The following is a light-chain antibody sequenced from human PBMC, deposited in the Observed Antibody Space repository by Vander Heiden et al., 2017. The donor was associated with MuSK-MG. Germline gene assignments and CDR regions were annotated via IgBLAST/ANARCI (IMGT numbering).Light chain of an antibody. V-gene: IGKV1-39*01. CDR1: QSISSY. Sequence: DIQMTQSPSSLSASVGDRVTITCRASQSISSYLNWYQQKPGKAPKLLIYAASSLQSGVPSRFSGSGSGTDFTLTISSLQPEDFATYYCQQSDSTPLTFGQGTKVXIK. CDR2: AAS. J-gene: IGKJ1*01. CDR3: QQSDSTPLT.